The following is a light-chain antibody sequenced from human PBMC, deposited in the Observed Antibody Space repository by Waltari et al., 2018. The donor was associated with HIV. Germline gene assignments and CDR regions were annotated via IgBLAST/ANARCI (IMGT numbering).Light chain of an antibody. CDR1: QGISNY. CDR2: AAS. CDR3: QKYNSAPPFT. V-gene: IGKV1-27*01. J-gene: IGKJ3*01. Sequence: DIQMTQSPSSLSASVGDRVTITCRASQGISNYLAWYQQKPGKVPKLLIYAASTLQSGVPSRFSGSGFGTDFTLTISSLHPEDVATYFCQKYNSAPPFTFGPGTKVDIK.